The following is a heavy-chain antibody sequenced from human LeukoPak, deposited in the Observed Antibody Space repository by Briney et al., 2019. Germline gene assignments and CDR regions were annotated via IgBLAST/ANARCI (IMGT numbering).Heavy chain of an antibody. J-gene: IGHJ3*02. Sequence: ETXXXTCTXXGGSXSXXYWSWIXXPPXXGLXWIGYIYYSGSTNYNPSLKSRVTISVDTSKNQFSLKLSSVTAADTAVYYCARVGSWTDAFDIWGQGTMVTVSS. D-gene: IGHD2-15*01. CDR1: GGSXSXXY. CDR3: ARVGSWTDAFDI. V-gene: IGHV4-59*01. CDR2: IYYSGST.